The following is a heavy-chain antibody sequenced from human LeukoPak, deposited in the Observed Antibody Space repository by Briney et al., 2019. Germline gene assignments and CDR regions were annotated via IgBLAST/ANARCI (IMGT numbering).Heavy chain of an antibody. CDR2: MNPNSGDT. CDR1: GSTFRSYG. Sequence: ASVKVSCKASGSTFRSYGINWVRQATGQGLEWMGWMNPNSGDTGYTQRFQGRVTMTRDTSISTAYMELSSLRSEDTAVYYCARGPYGTGSHFDFWGQGTLVTVSS. J-gene: IGHJ4*02. CDR3: ARGPYGTGSHFDF. V-gene: IGHV1-8*02. D-gene: IGHD3-10*01.